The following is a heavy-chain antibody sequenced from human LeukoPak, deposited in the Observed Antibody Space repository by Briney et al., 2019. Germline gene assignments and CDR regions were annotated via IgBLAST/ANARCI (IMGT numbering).Heavy chain of an antibody. D-gene: IGHD6-13*01. CDR3: ARQGGYSSSPDF. J-gene: IGHJ4*02. CDR1: GGSISSFY. Sequence: SETLSLTCTVSGGSISSFYWSWIRQPPGKGLEWIGYIYYSGSTNYNPSLKSRVTISVDTSKNQFSLKLSSVTAADTAVYYCARQGGYSSSPDFWGQGTLVTVSS. V-gene: IGHV4-59*08. CDR2: IYYSGST.